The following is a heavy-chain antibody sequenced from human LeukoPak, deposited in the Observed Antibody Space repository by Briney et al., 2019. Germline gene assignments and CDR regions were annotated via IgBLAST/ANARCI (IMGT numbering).Heavy chain of an antibody. CDR1: GGSISSYY. CDR2: IYYSGST. CDR3: ARRNVAVFDY. D-gene: IGHD2-15*01. V-gene: IGHV4-39*01. Sequence: SETLSLTCTVSGGSISSYYWSWIRQPPGKGLEWIASIYYSGSTYYNSSLKSRVTISVDTSKNQFSLKLSSVTAADTAVYYCARRNVAVFDYWGQGTLVTVSS. J-gene: IGHJ4*02.